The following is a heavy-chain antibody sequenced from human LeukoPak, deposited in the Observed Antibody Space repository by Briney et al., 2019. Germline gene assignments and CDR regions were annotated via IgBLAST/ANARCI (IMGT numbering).Heavy chain of an antibody. CDR3: ARDRTRYSSSWHLFDY. CDR1: GYTCTSYD. J-gene: IGHJ4*02. V-gene: IGHV1-8*03. Sequence: ASVKVSCKASGYTCTSYDINWVRQAPGQGLEWMGWMNPNSGNTGYAQKFQGRVTITRNTSISTAYMELSSLRSEDTAVYYCARDRTRYSSSWHLFDYWGQGTLVTVSS. D-gene: IGHD6-13*01. CDR2: MNPNSGNT.